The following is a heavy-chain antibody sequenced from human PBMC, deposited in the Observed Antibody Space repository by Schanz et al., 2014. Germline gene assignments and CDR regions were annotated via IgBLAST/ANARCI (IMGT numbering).Heavy chain of an antibody. Sequence: QEQLVQSGAEVRKPGASVKVSCKASGYTFTSYGINWVRQAPGQGLEWMGWISAYNGNTNYAQKLQGRVTMTTDTSTSTAYMELRSLRSDDTAVYYCASVQGDYYGSGSYYRYWGQGTLVTVSS. D-gene: IGHD3-10*01. J-gene: IGHJ4*02. CDR2: ISAYNGNT. V-gene: IGHV1-18*01. CDR3: ASVQGDYYGSGSYYRY. CDR1: GYTFTSYG.